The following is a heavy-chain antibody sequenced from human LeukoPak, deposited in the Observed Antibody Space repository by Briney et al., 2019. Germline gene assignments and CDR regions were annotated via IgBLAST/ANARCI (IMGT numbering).Heavy chain of an antibody. J-gene: IGHJ4*02. CDR2: ISGNGGNT. D-gene: IGHD5-24*01. Sequence: GSLELSCATSGFTFRTYAMQGGRQASEKRPGYVSGISGNGGNTYYANSVEGRFTISRDNSKNTLYLQMGSLRAEDTAVYYCARDGIATNDYWGQGILVTVSS. CDR3: ARDGIATNDY. V-gene: IGHV3-64*01. CDR1: GFTFRTYA.